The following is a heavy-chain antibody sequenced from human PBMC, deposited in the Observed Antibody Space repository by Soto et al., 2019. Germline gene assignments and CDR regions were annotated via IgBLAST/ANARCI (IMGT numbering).Heavy chain of an antibody. CDR1: GFTFSSYA. V-gene: IGHV3-30-3*01. D-gene: IGHD1-1*01. CDR2: ISYDGSNK. CDR3: ARDLETGAMKFLAGGMDV. J-gene: IGHJ6*02. Sequence: QVQLVESGGGVVQPGRSLRLSCAASGFTFSSYAMHWVRQAPGKGLEWVAVISYDGSNKYYADSVKGRFTISRDNSKNTLYLQMNSLRAEDTTVYYCARDLETGAMKFLAGGMDVWGQGTTVTVSS.